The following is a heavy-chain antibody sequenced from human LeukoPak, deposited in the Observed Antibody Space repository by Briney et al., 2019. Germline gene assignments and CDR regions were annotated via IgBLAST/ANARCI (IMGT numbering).Heavy chain of an antibody. CDR1: GGSISSGGYY. Sequence: PSQTLSLTCTVSGGSISSGGYYWSWIRQHPGKGLEWIGYIYYSGSTYYNPSLKSRVTISVDTSKNQFSLKLRSMTAADTAVYYCARRRGYSSGWSASWFDPWGQGTLVTVSS. V-gene: IGHV4-31*03. CDR3: ARRRGYSSGWSASWFDP. J-gene: IGHJ5*02. CDR2: IYYSGST. D-gene: IGHD6-19*01.